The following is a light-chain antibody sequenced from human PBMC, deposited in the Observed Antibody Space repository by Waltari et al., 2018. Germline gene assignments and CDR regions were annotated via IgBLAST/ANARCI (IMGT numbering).Light chain of an antibody. CDR1: QAGCKR. J-gene: IGLJ2*01. CDR2: LDS. CDR3: QVWEGTGDHAV. Sequence: SYVLTQPPPVLVAPGDSATVTRWRTQAGCKRAHWYQLKSGQGPKLVIYLDSDRPSGIPARFSASNSGNTATLTISGVEGGDEADYFCQVWEGTGDHAVFGGGTKLTVL. V-gene: IGLV3-21*01.